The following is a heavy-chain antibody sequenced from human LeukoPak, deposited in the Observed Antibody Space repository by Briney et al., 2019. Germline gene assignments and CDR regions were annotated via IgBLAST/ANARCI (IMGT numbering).Heavy chain of an antibody. Sequence: GGSLRLSCAASGFTFSNYWMSWVRQAPGKGLEWVANIEQDRSEKYYVDSVKGRFTISRDSSKNILYLQMNSLRAEDTAVYYCAKDRCSNGVGCYYYYMDVWGKGTSVTISS. J-gene: IGHJ6*03. CDR1: GFTFSNYW. V-gene: IGHV3-7*01. D-gene: IGHD2-8*01. CDR3: AKDRCSNGVGCYYYYMDV. CDR2: IEQDRSEK.